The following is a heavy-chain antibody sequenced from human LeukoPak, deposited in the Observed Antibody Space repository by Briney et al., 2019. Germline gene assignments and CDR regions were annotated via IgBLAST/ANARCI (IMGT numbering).Heavy chain of an antibody. D-gene: IGHD2-8*01. J-gene: IGHJ5*02. Sequence: ASVKVSCKVSGYTLTELSMHWVRQAPGQGLEWMGWISAYNGNTNYAQKLQGRVTMTTDTSTSTAYMELRSLRSDDTAVYYCAREYVYCTNGVCFNWFDPWGQGTLVTASS. CDR1: GYTLTELS. CDR2: ISAYNGNT. V-gene: IGHV1-18*01. CDR3: AREYVYCTNGVCFNWFDP.